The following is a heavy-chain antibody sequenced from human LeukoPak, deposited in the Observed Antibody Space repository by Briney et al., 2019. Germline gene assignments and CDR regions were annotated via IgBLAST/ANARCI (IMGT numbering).Heavy chain of an antibody. V-gene: IGHV4-59*01. CDR3: ARISSSNWYNERGAFDV. D-gene: IGHD6-13*01. CDR1: GGSISSYY. CDR2: IYYTGST. Sequence: SETLSLTCTVSGGSISSYYWSWIRQPPGKGLEWIGYIYYTGSTNYSPSLKSRVTISVDTSKNQFSLKLRSVTAADAAVYYCARISSSNWYNERGAFDVWGQGTMVTVSS. J-gene: IGHJ3*01.